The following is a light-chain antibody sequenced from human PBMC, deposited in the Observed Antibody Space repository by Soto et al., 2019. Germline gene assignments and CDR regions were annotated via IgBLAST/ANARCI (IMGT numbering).Light chain of an antibody. V-gene: IGKV3-20*01. Sequence: DIVLAHSPGALSLSPGERATLSCRASQSVSSSYLAWYQQKPGQAPRLLIYDASSRATGIPDRFSGSGSGTDFTLTISRLEPEDFAVYYCQQYDTSPTFGQGTKVDIK. CDR1: QSVSSSY. CDR2: DAS. J-gene: IGKJ1*01. CDR3: QQYDTSPT.